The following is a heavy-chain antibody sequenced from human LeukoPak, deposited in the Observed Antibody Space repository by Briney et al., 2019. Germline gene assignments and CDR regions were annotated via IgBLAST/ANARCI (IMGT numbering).Heavy chain of an antibody. CDR2: IYPGDSDT. D-gene: IGHD5-24*01. CDR1: GYSFTSYW. CDR3: ASQRWLQSRAAFDI. Sequence: GESLKISCKGSGYSFTSYWIGWVRQMPGKDLEWMGVIYPGDSDTRYSPSFQGQVTISADKSISTAYLQWSSLKASDTAMYYCASQRWLQSRAAFDIWGQGTMVTVSS. J-gene: IGHJ3*02. V-gene: IGHV5-51*01.